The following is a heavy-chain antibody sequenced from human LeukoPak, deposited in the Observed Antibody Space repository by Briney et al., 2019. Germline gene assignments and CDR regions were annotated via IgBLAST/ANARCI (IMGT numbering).Heavy chain of an antibody. D-gene: IGHD1-26*01. V-gene: IGHV4-59*01. CDR1: GGSISSYY. CDR3: ARGNSGSYPYYYYGMDV. J-gene: IGHJ6*02. Sequence: PSETLSLTRTVSGGSISSYYWSWIRQPPGKGLGWSGDIYYIGSTNYNTSLTSRVTISVDTSKNQFSLKLSSVPAADTAVYYCARGNSGSYPYYYYGMDVWGQGTTVTVSS. CDR2: IYYIGST.